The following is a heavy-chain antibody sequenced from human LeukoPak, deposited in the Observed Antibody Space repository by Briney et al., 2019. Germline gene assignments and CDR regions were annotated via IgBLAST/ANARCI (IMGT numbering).Heavy chain of an antibody. J-gene: IGHJ6*02. Sequence: GASVKVSCKASGYTFTSYDINWVRQATGQGVEWMGWMNPNSGNTGYAQKFQGRVTMTRNTSISTAYMELSSLRSEDTAVYYCARVGWQWQDYYYYYGMDVWGQGTTVTVSS. D-gene: IGHD6-19*01. CDR3: ARVGWQWQDYYYYYGMDV. CDR1: GYTFTSYD. V-gene: IGHV1-8*01. CDR2: MNPNSGNT.